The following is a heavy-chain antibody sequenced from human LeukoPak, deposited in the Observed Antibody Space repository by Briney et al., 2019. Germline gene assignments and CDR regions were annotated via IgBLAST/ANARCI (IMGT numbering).Heavy chain of an antibody. V-gene: IGHV1-2*02. D-gene: IGHD2-2*01. CDR3: ASLGVRPAAEVDFDY. CDR2: INPNSSGR. J-gene: IGHJ4*02. Sequence: GASVKDSFKASGYTFTDYYLHWLRPAPGQGLAWMGWINPNSSGREYAKKFEGRVTMTMDTSISTAYMELSRLRPDDRAVYYCASLGVRPAAEVDFDYWSQGTLVTVSS. CDR1: GYTFTDYY.